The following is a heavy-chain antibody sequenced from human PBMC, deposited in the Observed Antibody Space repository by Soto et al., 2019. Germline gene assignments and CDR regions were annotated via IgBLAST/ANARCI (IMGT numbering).Heavy chain of an antibody. CDR1: GGSFSGYY. CDR3: AGGRATVVRGVMNWFDP. V-gene: IGHV4-34*01. D-gene: IGHD3-10*01. CDR2: IDQSGST. J-gene: IGHJ5*02. Sequence: QVQLQQWGAGLLKSSETLSLTCAVYGGSFSGYYWNWLRQPPGEGLEWIGKIDQSGSTNYNPSLTSRVSMSVCTSRSQFSLKLTSVTAMDTAVYYCAGGRATVVRGVMNWFDPWGQGTLVTVSS.